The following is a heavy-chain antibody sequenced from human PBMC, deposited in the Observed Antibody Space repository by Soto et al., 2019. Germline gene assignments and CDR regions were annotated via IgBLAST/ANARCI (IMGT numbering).Heavy chain of an antibody. CDR1: AFTFSGYA. V-gene: IGHV3-23*01. D-gene: IGHD4-17*01. CDR3: AKGTTLYYFDY. Sequence: EVQLLESGGGLVQPGGSLRLSCAVSAFTFSGYAVSWVRQAPGKGLEWVSAISGSGGSTYYADSVKGRFTISRDNSKNTLYLQMNSLRAEDTAVYYCAKGTTLYYFDYWGQGTLVTVSS. CDR2: ISGSGGST. J-gene: IGHJ4*02.